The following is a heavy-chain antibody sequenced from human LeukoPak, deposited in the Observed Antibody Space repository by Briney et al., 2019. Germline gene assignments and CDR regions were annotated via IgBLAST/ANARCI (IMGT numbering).Heavy chain of an antibody. CDR3: ARNVPNYVGAFDY. CDR1: GFTFSSYS. Sequence: PGGSLRLSCAASGFTFSSYSMNWVRQAPGKGLEWVSSISSSSSYIYYADSVKGRFTISRDNAKNSLYLRMNSLRAEDTAVYYCARNVPNYVGAFDYWGQGTLVTVSS. CDR2: ISSSSSYI. V-gene: IGHV3-21*01. D-gene: IGHD1-7*01. J-gene: IGHJ4*02.